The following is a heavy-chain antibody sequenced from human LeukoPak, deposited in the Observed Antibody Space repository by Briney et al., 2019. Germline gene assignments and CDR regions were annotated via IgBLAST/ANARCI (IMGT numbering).Heavy chain of an antibody. D-gene: IGHD5-12*01. V-gene: IGHV3-30-3*01. Sequence: GRSLRLSCAASRFTFSSYAMHWVRQAPGKGLEWVAVISYDGSNKYYADSVKGRFTISRDNSKNTLYLQMNSLRAEDTAVYYCARDGYSGSYFDYWGQGTLVTVSS. CDR1: RFTFSSYA. CDR2: ISYDGSNK. CDR3: ARDGYSGSYFDY. J-gene: IGHJ4*02.